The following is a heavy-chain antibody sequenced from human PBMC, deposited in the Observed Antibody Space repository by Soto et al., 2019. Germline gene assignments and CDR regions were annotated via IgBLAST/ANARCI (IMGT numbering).Heavy chain of an antibody. J-gene: IGHJ4*02. D-gene: IGHD5-18*01. Sequence: GGSLRLSCAASGFTFSSYAMSWVRQAPGKGLEWVSAISGSGGSTYYAESVKGRFTISRDNSKNTLYMKINSLKAEDTAVYYFSKDHSGRGYSYGTDFDYWGQGTLVTVSS. CDR3: SKDHSGRGYSYGTDFDY. CDR2: ISGSGGST. CDR1: GFTFSSYA. V-gene: IGHV3-23*01.